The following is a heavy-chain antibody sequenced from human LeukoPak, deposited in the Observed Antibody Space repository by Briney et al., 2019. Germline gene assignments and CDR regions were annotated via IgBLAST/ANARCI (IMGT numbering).Heavy chain of an antibody. CDR2: ISSNGGST. CDR3: ARVFPALRVAGTTYYGMDV. J-gene: IGHJ6*02. D-gene: IGHD6-19*01. Sequence: GGSLRLSCAASGFTFSSYAMHWVRQAPGKGLEYVSAISSNGGSTYYANSVKGRFTISRDNSKNTLYLQMGSLRAEDMAVYYCARVFPALRVAGTTYYGMDVWGQGTTVTVSS. V-gene: IGHV3-64*01. CDR1: GFTFSSYA.